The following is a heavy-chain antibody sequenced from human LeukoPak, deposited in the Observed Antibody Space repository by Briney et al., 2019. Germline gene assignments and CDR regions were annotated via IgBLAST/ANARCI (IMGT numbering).Heavy chain of an antibody. CDR3: ARAAGSGWYFFDY. V-gene: IGHV3-11*04. Sequence: GGSLRLSCAASGVTFSDYYMSWIRQAPGKGLQWVSYLSSSGSTIYYADSVKGRFTTSRDNAKNSLYLQMNSLRAEDTAVYYCARAAGSGWYFFDYWGQGTLVTVSS. D-gene: IGHD6-19*01. J-gene: IGHJ4*02. CDR2: LSSSGSTI. CDR1: GVTFSDYY.